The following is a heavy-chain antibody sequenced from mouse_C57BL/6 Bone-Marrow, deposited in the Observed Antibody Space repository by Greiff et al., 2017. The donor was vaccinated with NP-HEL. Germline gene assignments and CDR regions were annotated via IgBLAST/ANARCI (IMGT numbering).Heavy chain of an antibody. Sequence: VQLQQSGAELARPGASVKLSCKASGYTFTSYGISWVKQRTGQGLEWIGEIYPRSGNTYYTEKLKGKATLTADKSSSTAYMGLRSLTSADSAVYFCARGGGSGFAYWGQGTLVTVSA. CDR1: GYTFTSYG. V-gene: IGHV1-81*01. D-gene: IGHD1-1*01. J-gene: IGHJ3*01. CDR3: ARGGGSGFAY. CDR2: IYPRSGNT.